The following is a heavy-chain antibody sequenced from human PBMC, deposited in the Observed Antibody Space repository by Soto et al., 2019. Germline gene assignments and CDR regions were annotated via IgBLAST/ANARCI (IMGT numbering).Heavy chain of an antibody. CDR3: ARASQMVINPYYYPMDV. Sequence: ASVKVSCKSSDNTFTHYGINWVRQAPGQGLEWMGWISGYNGNTKYAQKFQDRVTMTADTSTRTAFMEVRSLTSDDTAVYYCARASQMVINPYYYPMDVWGQGTTVTVSS. J-gene: IGHJ6*02. D-gene: IGHD3-22*01. CDR2: ISGYNGNT. CDR1: DNTFTHYG. V-gene: IGHV1-18*01.